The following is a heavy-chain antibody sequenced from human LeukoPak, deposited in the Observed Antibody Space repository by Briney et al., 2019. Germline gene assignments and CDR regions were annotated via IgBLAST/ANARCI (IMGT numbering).Heavy chain of an antibody. Sequence: GGSLRLSCVASGFTFSSYGMHWVRQAPGKGLEWVAFIRYDGSNKYYADSVKGRFTISRDNSKNTLYLQMNSLRAEDTAVYYCAKDTTPPKAGFDPWGQGTLVTVSS. CDR1: GFTFSSYG. CDR2: IRYDGSNK. CDR3: AKDTTPPKAGFDP. J-gene: IGHJ5*02. V-gene: IGHV3-30*02. D-gene: IGHD1-14*01.